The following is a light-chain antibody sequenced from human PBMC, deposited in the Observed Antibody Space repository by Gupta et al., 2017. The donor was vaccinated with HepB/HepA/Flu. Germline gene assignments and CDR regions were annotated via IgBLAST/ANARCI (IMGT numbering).Light chain of an antibody. Sequence: ELVLTQSPGTLSLSPGERATLSCRASQSVSSSYLAWYQQKPGQAPRLIIYGASSRATGIPDRFSGSGSGTDFTLTSSRREPEDFAVYYWQQDGSSRTFGQGTKVEIK. CDR2: GAS. J-gene: IGKJ1*01. V-gene: IGKV3-20*01. CDR3: QQDGSSRT. CDR1: QSVSSSY.